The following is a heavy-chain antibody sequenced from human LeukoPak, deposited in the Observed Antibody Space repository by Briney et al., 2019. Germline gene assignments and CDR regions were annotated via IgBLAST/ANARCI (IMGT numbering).Heavy chain of an antibody. V-gene: IGHV4-34*01. CDR3: ARVWKDCSGGSCYSTGMDV. CDR1: GGSLSDYN. D-gene: IGHD2-15*01. CDR2: IYHSGIT. Sequence: ASETLSLTCAVYGGSLSDYNWNWIRQPPGKGLEWGGEIYHSGITNYNPSLKSRVTISVDTSKNQFSLKLSSVTAADTAVYYCARVWKDCSGGSCYSTGMDVWGKGTTVTVSS. J-gene: IGHJ6*04.